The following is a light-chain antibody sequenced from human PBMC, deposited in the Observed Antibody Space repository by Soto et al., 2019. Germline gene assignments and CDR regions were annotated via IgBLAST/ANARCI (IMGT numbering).Light chain of an antibody. V-gene: IGKV3-11*01. CDR1: QTVTN. CDR2: HAS. Sequence: EVVLTQSPATRSLSPGEGASLSCRASQTVTNLAWYQHKPGQAPRLLIYHASTRATGIPARFSGSGSGTDFTLSISSLEPEDFAVYYCQQYSSWLRSFGGGTKVEIK. CDR3: QQYSSWLRS. J-gene: IGKJ4*01.